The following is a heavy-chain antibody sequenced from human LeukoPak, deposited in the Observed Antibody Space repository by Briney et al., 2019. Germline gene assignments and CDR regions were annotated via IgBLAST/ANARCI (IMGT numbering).Heavy chain of an antibody. Sequence: SETLSLTCTVSGGSISSYYWSWIRQPPGKGLEWIGYVGHTGSTNFNPSLNGRVSISRDTSKNLFSLRLRSVTAADTAVYFCARGRVSSSTWYSTYYYYFYMDVWGKGTTVTVSS. V-gene: IGHV4-59*01. J-gene: IGHJ6*03. CDR1: GGSISSYY. CDR2: VGHTGST. CDR3: ARGRVSSSTWYSTYYYYFYMDV. D-gene: IGHD1-1*01.